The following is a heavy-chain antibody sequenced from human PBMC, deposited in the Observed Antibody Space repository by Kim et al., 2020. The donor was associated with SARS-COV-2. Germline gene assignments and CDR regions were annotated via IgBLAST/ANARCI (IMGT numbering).Heavy chain of an antibody. CDR3: ARGCGYYYDSSGYYYDY. CDR1: GYTFTSYD. V-gene: IGHV1-8*01. J-gene: IGHJ4*02. CDR2: MNPNSGNT. Sequence: ASVKVSCKASGYTFTSYDINWVRQATGQGLEWMGWMNPNSGNTGYAQKFQGRVTMTRNTSISTAYMELSSLRSEDTAVYYCARGCGYYYDSSGYYYDYWGQGTLVTVSS. D-gene: IGHD3-22*01.